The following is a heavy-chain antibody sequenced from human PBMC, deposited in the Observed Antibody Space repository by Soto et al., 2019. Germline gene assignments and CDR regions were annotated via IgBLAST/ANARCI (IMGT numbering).Heavy chain of an antibody. Sequence: EVQLLEYGGGLVQPGGSLRLSCAASGFTFNNYAMGWVRQAPGKGLEWVSAITDSGDDTYYIDSVKGRFTISRDNSKSTLYLHMNSPRAEDTAIYYCVKLGSSSWSPHYYFDYWGQCTLVTVSS. CDR2: ITDSGDDT. D-gene: IGHD2-2*01. CDR3: VKLGSSSWSPHYYFDY. CDR1: GFTFNNYA. J-gene: IGHJ4*02. V-gene: IGHV3-23*01.